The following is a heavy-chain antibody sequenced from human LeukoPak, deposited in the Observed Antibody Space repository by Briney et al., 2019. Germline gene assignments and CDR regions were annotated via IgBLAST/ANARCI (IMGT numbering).Heavy chain of an antibody. V-gene: IGHV1-18*01. J-gene: IGHJ3*02. CDR2: ISTYNGNT. Sequence: ASVKVSCKASVYTFTNFGIRWVRQAPGQGLEWMGWISTYNGNTNYAKKVQGRVTMTTDTSTSTAYMELRSLRSDDTAVYYCARAGGWAREDYKADAFDIWGQGTMVTVSS. CDR1: VYTFTNFG. D-gene: IGHD6-19*01. CDR3: ARAGGWAREDYKADAFDI.